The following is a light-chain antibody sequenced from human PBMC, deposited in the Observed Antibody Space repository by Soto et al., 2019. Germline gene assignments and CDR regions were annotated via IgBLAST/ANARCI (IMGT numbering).Light chain of an antibody. J-gene: IGKJ5*01. Sequence: IVVTKSPPTRALSPGEGVTLSCRASQSVSSSLDWYQQKPCQAPRLLIYEASNRATGSPARFSGGGSGTDFTLTISSLEPEDFVVYYCQQRSNWPNTFGQGTRLEIK. V-gene: IGKV3-11*01. CDR1: QSVSSS. CDR3: QQRSNWPNT. CDR2: EAS.